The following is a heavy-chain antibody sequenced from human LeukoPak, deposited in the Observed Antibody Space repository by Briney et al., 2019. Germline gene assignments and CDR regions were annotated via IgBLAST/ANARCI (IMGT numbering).Heavy chain of an antibody. J-gene: IGHJ4*02. CDR2: ISGSGGST. CDR3: ARLSVFNTAICDC. D-gene: IGHD5-18*01. Sequence: GGSLRLSCAASGFTFSSYAMSWVRQAPGKGLEWVSAISGSGGSTYYADSVKGRFTISRDNSKNTLYLQMNSLRAGDTAVYYCARLSVFNTAICDCWGQGTLVTVSS. V-gene: IGHV3-23*01. CDR1: GFTFSSYA.